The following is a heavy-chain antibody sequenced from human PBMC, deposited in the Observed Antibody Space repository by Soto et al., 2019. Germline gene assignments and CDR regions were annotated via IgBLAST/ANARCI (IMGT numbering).Heavy chain of an antibody. V-gene: IGHV4-59*08. J-gene: IGHJ4*02. CDR3: ASQSVGPYGSGSYFDY. CDR1: GGSISSYY. CDR2: IYYSGST. D-gene: IGHD3-10*01. Sequence: QVQLQESGPGLVKPSETLSLTCTVSGGSISSYYWSWIRQPPGKGLEWIGYIYYSGSTNYNTSLKGRVTIAVATSKNLFSLRLSSVTAADTDVYYCASQSVGPYGSGSYFDYWGQGTLVTVSS.